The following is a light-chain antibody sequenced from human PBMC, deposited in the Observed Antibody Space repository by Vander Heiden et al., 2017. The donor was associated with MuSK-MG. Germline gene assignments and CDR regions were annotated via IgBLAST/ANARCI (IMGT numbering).Light chain of an antibody. J-gene: IGKJ3*01. V-gene: IGKV3-15*01. CDR2: GAS. CDR1: QSVGST. CDR3: QQHKDWPSFT. Sequence: EIVMTQSPGTLSASPGERATLSCRASQSVGSTLAWYQQKPGQAPRLLVYGASTRDTGIPARFSGRGYGKEFTLTISSRQSEDFAVYYCQQHKDWPSFTFGHGTKVDIK.